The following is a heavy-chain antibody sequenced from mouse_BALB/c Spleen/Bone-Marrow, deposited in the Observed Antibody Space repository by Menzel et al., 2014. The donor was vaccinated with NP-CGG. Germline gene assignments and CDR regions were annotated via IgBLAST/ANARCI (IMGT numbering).Heavy chain of an antibody. CDR3: ARMHYYGYVAY. CDR2: INPDSSTI. D-gene: IGHD1-2*01. V-gene: IGHV4-1*02. CDR1: GFDFSRYW. J-gene: IGHJ3*01. Sequence: EVKLVESGGGRMQPGGSLKLSCADSGFDFSRYWMSWVRQAPGKGLEWIGEINPDSSTINYTPSLKDKFIISRDNAKNTLYLRMSKVRSEDTALYYCARMHYYGYVAYWGQGTLVTVSA.